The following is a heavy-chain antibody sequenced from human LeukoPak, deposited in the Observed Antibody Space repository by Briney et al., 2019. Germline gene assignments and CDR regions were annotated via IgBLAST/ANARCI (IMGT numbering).Heavy chain of an antibody. J-gene: IGHJ4*02. Sequence: SGRSLRLSCAASGFTFSSSGMHWARQAPGKGLECVSLISDDGSNEYYADSVKGRFALSRDSSKNTPYLQMNSLRAEDTAVYYCARASAGTGDYWGQGTLVTVSS. V-gene: IGHV3-30*03. CDR1: GFTFSSSG. CDR3: ARASAGTGDY. D-gene: IGHD6-13*01. CDR2: ISDDGSNE.